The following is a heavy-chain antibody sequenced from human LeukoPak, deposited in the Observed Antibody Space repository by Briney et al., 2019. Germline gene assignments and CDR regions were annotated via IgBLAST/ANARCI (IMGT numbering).Heavy chain of an antibody. V-gene: IGHV3-7*01. CDR3: ARASAVAGTREY. J-gene: IGHJ4*02. D-gene: IGHD6-19*01. CDR2: IKEDGSDK. CDR1: GFTFSSYW. Sequence: GGSLRLSCAASGFTFSSYWMSWVRQAPGKGLEWVANIKEDGSDKYYVDSVKGRFTISRDNAKNPLYLQMNSLRAEDTAVYYCARASAVAGTREYWGQGTLVTVSS.